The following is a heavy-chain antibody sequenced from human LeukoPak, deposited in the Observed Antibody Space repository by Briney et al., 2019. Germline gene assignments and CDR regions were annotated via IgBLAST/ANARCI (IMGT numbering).Heavy chain of an antibody. Sequence: PSETLSLTCTVSGGSISSYYWSWIRQTPGKGLEWIGDIYYSGSTNYNPSLKSRVTISVDTSKNQFSLRVSSVTAADTAVYYCARHLNNCGDDCYIFDYWGQGTLVTVSS. CDR1: GGSISSYY. CDR3: ARHLNNCGDDCYIFDY. J-gene: IGHJ4*02. CDR2: IYYSGST. D-gene: IGHD2-21*01. V-gene: IGHV4-59*08.